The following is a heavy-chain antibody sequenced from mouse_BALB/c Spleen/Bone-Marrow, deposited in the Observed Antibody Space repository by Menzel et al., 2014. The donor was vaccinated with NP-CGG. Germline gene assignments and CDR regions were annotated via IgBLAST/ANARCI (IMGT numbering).Heavy chain of an antibody. CDR3: ARALGDGYYYAMDY. Sequence: QVHLQQPGAELVKPGAPVMLSCKASGYTFTSYWMNWVKQRPGRGLEWIGRIDPSDSETHYNQKFKDKATLTVDKSSSTAYIQLSSLTSEDSAVYYCARALGDGYYYAMDYWGQGTSVTVSS. V-gene: IGHV1-69*02. CDR2: IDPSDSET. J-gene: IGHJ4*01. CDR1: GYTFTSYW. D-gene: IGHD2-3*01.